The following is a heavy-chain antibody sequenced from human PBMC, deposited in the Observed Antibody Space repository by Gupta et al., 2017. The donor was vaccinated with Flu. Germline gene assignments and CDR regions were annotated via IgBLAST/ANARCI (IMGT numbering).Heavy chain of an antibody. J-gene: IGHJ4*02. CDR2: IYYSGST. D-gene: IGHD2-2*01. CDR1: ISSGGYY. Sequence: ISSGGYYWSGVRQHPGKGLEWIGYIYYSGSTYYNPSLKSRVTISVDTSKNQFSLKLSSVTAADTAVYYCARDNAMKKGVDYWGQGTLVTVSS. CDR3: ARDNAMKKGVDY. V-gene: IGHV4-31*02.